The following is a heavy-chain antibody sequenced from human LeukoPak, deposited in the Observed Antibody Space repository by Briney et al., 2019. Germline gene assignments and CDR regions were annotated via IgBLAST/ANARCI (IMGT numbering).Heavy chain of an antibody. CDR2: ISKRSGHI. Sequence: GGSLRLSCAASGFTFKSFVMGWVRQAPGRGLEWVSYISKRSGHIYHTDSVEGRFTTSRDNANDSVYLQINNLRVEDTAIYFCARFDGGFDSWGQGTLVTVSS. V-gene: IGHV3-21*05. J-gene: IGHJ4*02. CDR1: GFTFKSFV. D-gene: IGHD3-9*01. CDR3: ARFDGGFDS.